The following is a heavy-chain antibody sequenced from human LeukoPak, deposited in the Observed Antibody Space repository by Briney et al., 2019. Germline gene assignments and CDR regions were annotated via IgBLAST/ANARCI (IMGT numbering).Heavy chain of an antibody. CDR1: GFTFSSYA. CDR2: ISGSGGRT. Sequence: PGGSLRLSCAASGFTFSSYAMSWVRQAPGKGLEWVSAISGSGGRTYYADSVKGRFTISRDNSKNTLYLQMNSLRAEDTAVYYCAKERDPVLRFLEWLSGDFDYWGQGTLVTVSS. D-gene: IGHD3-3*01. J-gene: IGHJ4*02. CDR3: AKERDPVLRFLEWLSGDFDY. V-gene: IGHV3-23*01.